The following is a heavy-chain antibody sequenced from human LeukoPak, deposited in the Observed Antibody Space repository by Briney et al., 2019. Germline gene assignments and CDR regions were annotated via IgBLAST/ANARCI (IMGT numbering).Heavy chain of an antibody. V-gene: IGHV4-59*08. CDR3: ARNREEDTAMSY. J-gene: IGHJ4*02. D-gene: IGHD5-18*01. CDR2: ISYSGSA. Sequence: PSETLSLTCTVSGASVSSFYWSWIRQPPGKGLEWIGYISYSGSANYNPSLKTRVTISVDTSKNQFSLKLSSVTAADTAVYYCARNREEDTAMSYWGQGTLVTVSS. CDR1: GASVSSFY.